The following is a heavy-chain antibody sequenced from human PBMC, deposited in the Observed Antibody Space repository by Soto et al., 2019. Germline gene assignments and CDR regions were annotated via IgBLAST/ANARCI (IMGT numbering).Heavy chain of an antibody. CDR3: ARDLPPPYSRGFDP. CDR2: ISAYNGNT. CDR1: GYTFTSYG. D-gene: IGHD6-13*01. J-gene: IGHJ5*02. Sequence: ASVRVSCKASGYTFTSYGISWVRQAPGQGLEWMGWISAYNGNTNYAQKLQGRVTMTTDTSTSTAYMELRSLRSDDTAVYYCARDLPPPYSRGFDPWGQGTLVTVSS. V-gene: IGHV1-18*01.